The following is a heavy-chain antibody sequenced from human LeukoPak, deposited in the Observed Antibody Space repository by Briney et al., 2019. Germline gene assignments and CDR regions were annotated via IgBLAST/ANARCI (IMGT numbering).Heavy chain of an antibody. V-gene: IGHV4-59*12. D-gene: IGHD2-21*01. CDR1: GGSISSYY. J-gene: IGHJ3*02. Sequence: SVTLSLTCTVSGGSISSYYWSWIRQPPGKGLEWIGYIYYSGSTNYNPSLKSRVTISVDTSKNQFSLKLSSATAADTAVYYCAREVWSAFDIWGQGTMVTVSS. CDR2: IYYSGST. CDR3: AREVWSAFDI.